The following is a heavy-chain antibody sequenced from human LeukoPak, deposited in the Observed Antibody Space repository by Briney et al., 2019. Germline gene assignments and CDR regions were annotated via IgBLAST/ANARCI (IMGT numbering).Heavy chain of an antibody. D-gene: IGHD2-2*01. CDR2: ISTSSNTI. CDR3: ARVLIVVPCYYYGMDV. J-gene: IGHJ6*02. V-gene: IGHV3-48*01. CDR1: GFNFNIYS. Sequence: GGSLRLSCVASGFNFNIYSMNWVRQAPGKGPEWISHISTSSNTIYYADSVKGRFTISRDNAKNSLYLQMNSLRAEDTAVYYCARVLIVVPCYYYGMDVWGQGTTVTVSS.